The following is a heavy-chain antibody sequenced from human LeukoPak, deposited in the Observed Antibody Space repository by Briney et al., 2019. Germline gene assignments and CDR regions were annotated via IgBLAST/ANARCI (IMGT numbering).Heavy chain of an antibody. CDR1: GFTFSSFG. CDR3: AKRGPHSSWYYFDY. D-gene: IGHD6-13*01. CDR2: ISSGGNT. Sequence: GGSLRLSCAASGFTFSSFGMSWVRQAPGKGLEWVSIISSGGNTYYADSVKGRFTISRDNSKNTLYLQINSLSAEDTAVYYCAKRGPHSSWYYFDYWGQGILVTVSS. J-gene: IGHJ4*02. V-gene: IGHV3-23*01.